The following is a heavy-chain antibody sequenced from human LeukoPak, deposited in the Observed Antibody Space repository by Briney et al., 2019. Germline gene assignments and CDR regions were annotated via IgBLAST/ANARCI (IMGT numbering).Heavy chain of an antibody. CDR3: ARWIAAAGFDY. CDR2: IYTSGST. J-gene: IGHJ4*02. Sequence: PSETLSLTCTVSGGSISSGSYYWSWIRQPAGKGLEWIGRIYTSGSTNYNPSLKSRVTMSVDTSKNQFSLKLSSVTAADTAVYYCARWIAAAGFDYWGQGTLVTVSS. D-gene: IGHD6-13*01. CDR1: GGSISSGSYY. V-gene: IGHV4-61*02.